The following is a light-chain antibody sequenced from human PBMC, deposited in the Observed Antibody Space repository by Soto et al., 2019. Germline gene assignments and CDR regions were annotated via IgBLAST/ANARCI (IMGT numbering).Light chain of an antibody. CDR1: QSLSSSY. V-gene: IGKV3-20*01. CDR2: GAS. CDR3: QQYGSSLYT. J-gene: IGKJ2*01. Sequence: EIVLTQSPGTLSLSPGERATLSCRASQSLSSSYLGWYQQKPGQAPRVLIYGASFRATGVPDRFSGSGSGTDFTLTISRLEPEDFAVYYCQQYGSSLYTFGQGTKLEMK.